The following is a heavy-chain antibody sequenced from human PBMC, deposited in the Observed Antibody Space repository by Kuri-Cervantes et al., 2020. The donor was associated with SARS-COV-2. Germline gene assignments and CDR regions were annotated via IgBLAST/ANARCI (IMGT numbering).Heavy chain of an antibody. CDR1: GGSISSYY. D-gene: IGHD5-18*01. J-gene: IGHJ4*02. CDR3: AREGMVTRSTN. CDR2: IYYSGST. Sequence: SETLSLTCTVSGGSISSYYWSWIRQPPGKGLEWIGYIYYSGSTNYNPSLKSRVTMSIATSKNQFSLRLSSVTAADTAVYYCAREGMVTRSTNWGQGTLVTVSS. V-gene: IGHV4-59*12.